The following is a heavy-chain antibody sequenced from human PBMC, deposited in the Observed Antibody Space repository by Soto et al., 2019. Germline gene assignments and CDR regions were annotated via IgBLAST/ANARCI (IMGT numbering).Heavy chain of an antibody. D-gene: IGHD2-2*01. CDR3: ARDPPIVLVPAAGRYYYYGMDV. J-gene: IGHJ6*02. CDR1: GGTFSSYA. V-gene: IGHV1-69*13. Sequence: SVKVSCKASGGTFSSYAISWVRQAPGQGLEWMGGIIPIFGTANYAQKFQGRVTITADESTSTAYMELSSLRSEDTAVYYCARDPPIVLVPAAGRYYYYGMDVWGQGTTVTVSS. CDR2: IIPIFGTA.